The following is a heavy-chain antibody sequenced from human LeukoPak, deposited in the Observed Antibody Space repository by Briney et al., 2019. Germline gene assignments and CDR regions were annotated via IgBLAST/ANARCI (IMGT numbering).Heavy chain of an antibody. CDR2: IYYSGSS. V-gene: IGHV4-30-4*01. CDR3: AGGAQWLAPDC. J-gene: IGHJ4*02. CDR1: GGSISSGAYY. D-gene: IGHD6-19*01. Sequence: PSQTLSLTCTVSGGSISSGAYYWSWIRQHPGKGLEWIGYIYYSGSSYYNPSLKSRVTISVDTSTNQISLKLSLVTAADTAVYYCAGGAQWLAPDCWGQRTLVTVSS.